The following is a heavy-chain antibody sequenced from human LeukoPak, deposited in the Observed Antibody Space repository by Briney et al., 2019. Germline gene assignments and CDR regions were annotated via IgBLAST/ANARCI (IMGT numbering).Heavy chain of an antibody. CDR1: GYTFTGYY. CDR2: INPNSGGT. Sequence: GASMKVSCKASGYTFTGYYMHWVRQAPGQGLEWMGWINPNSGGTNYAQKFQGRVTMTRDTSISTAYMELSRLRSDDTAVYYCARVGDSSGYYYENNWFDPWGQGILVTVSS. CDR3: ARVGDSSGYYYENNWFDP. V-gene: IGHV1-2*02. D-gene: IGHD3-22*01. J-gene: IGHJ5*02.